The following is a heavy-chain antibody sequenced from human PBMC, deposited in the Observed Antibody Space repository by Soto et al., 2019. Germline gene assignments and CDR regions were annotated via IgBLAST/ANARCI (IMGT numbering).Heavy chain of an antibody. CDR3: ARDLMRGVAEVPADSLFDY. Sequence: QVQLVESGGGVVQPGRSLRLSCAASGFTFSSYGMHWVRQAPGKGLEWVAVIWYDGSNKYYADSVKGRFTISRDNSKNTLYLQMNSLRAEDTAVYYCARDLMRGVAEVPADSLFDYWGQGTLVTVSS. CDR2: IWYDGSNK. CDR1: GFTFSSYG. J-gene: IGHJ4*02. D-gene: IGHD2-2*01. V-gene: IGHV3-33*01.